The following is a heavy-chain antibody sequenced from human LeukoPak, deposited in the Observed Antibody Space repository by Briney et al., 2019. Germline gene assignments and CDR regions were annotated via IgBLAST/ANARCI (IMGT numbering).Heavy chain of an antibody. J-gene: IGHJ3*01. D-gene: IGHD3-3*01. CDR2: IYPGDSDT. CDR3: VRHWSAVTVPNDFDL. CDR1: GYTLANYW. V-gene: IGHV5-51*01. Sequence: GESLKISCKGSGYTLANYWIAWVRQMPGKGLECMGIIYPGDSDTRYSPSFQGQVTMSADKSISTTYLQWSSLKASDTAMYYCVRHWSAVTVPNDFDLWGQGTMVTVSS.